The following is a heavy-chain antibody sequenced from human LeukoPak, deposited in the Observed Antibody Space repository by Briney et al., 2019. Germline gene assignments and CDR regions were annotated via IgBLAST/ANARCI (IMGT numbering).Heavy chain of an antibody. CDR1: GFTFSNAW. CDR3: TTDWSSITMVRGVMDV. Sequence: GGSLRLSCAASGFTFSNAWMSWVRQAPGKGLEWVGRIKSKTDGGTTDYAAPVKGRFTISRDDSKNTLYLQMNSLKTEDTAVHYCTTDWSSITMVRGVMDVWGKGTTVTVSS. V-gene: IGHV3-15*01. J-gene: IGHJ6*04. D-gene: IGHD3-10*01. CDR2: IKSKTDGGTT.